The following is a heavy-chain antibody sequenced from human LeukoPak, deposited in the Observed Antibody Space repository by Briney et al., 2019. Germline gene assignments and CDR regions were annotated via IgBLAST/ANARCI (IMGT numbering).Heavy chain of an antibody. Sequence: ASETLSLTCTVSGGSVSSGSYYWSWIRQPPGKGLEWIGYIYYSGSTNYNPSLKSRVTISVDTSKNQFSLKLSSVTAADTAVYYCARGRGIVNWLDPWGQGTLVTVSS. CDR2: IYYSGST. D-gene: IGHD1-26*01. CDR3: ARGRGIVNWLDP. V-gene: IGHV4-61*01. CDR1: GGSVSSGSYY. J-gene: IGHJ5*02.